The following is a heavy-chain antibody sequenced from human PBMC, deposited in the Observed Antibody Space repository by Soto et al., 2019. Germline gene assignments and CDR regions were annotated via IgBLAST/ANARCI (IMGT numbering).Heavy chain of an antibody. CDR2: IYYSGST. CDR1: GGSISSGGYY. V-gene: IGHV4-31*03. Sequence: QVQLQESGPGLVKPSQTLSLTCTVSGGSISSGGYYWSWIRQHPGKGLEWIGYIYYSGSTYYNPSLNSRVTISVDTSKNQFSLKLSSVTAADTAVYYCARVGVDGDLTYYYYYYMDVWGKGTTVTVSS. CDR3: ARVGVDGDLTYYYYYYMDV. D-gene: IGHD4-17*01. J-gene: IGHJ6*03.